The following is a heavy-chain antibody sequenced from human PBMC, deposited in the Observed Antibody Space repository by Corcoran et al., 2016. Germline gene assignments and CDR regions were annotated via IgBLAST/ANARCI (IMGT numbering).Heavy chain of an antibody. Sequence: QVQLVESGGGVVQPGRSLRLSCAASGFTFSSYGMHWVRQAPGKGLEWVAVISYDGSNKYYADSVKGRFTISRDNSKNTLYLQMNSLRAEDTAVYYCAKDRRYCSSTSCYTSRGYYYYYYGMDVWGQGTKVTVSS. CDR2: ISYDGSNK. D-gene: IGHD2-2*02. CDR3: AKDRRYCSSTSCYTSRGYYYYYYGMDV. V-gene: IGHV3-30*18. J-gene: IGHJ6*02. CDR1: GFTFSSYG.